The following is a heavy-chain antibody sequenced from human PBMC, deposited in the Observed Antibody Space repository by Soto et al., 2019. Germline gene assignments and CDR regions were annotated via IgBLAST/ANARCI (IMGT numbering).Heavy chain of an antibody. Sequence: QVQLQQWGAGLLKPSETLSLTCAVSSGPFSGYYWSWIRQSPGTGLEWIGEISHSGSTNYNPSLKSRVTISVDTSKNQFSLKFSSVTDAETAVYYCAISYITNDAFDIWVQGTVVTVSS. V-gene: IGHV4-34*01. D-gene: IGHD1-1*01. CDR2: ISHSGST. CDR3: AISYITNDAFDI. J-gene: IGHJ3*02. CDR1: SGPFSGYY.